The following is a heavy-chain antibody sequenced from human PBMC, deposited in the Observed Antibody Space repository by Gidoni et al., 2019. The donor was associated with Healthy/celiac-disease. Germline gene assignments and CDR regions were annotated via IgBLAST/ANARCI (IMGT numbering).Heavy chain of an antibody. CDR3: ARGGSRTYYDILTGWGTLRVVDV. Sequence: EVQLVESVGGLVQPGGSLRLSGASSGFTVSANYMNWVRQAPGKGLEWVSVIYSGGSTYYADSVKGRFTISRDNSKNTLYLQMNSLRAEDTAVYYCARGGSRTYYDILTGWGTLRVVDVWGQGTTVTVSS. V-gene: IGHV3-66*02. CDR2: IYSGGST. D-gene: IGHD3-9*01. J-gene: IGHJ6*02. CDR1: GFTVSANY.